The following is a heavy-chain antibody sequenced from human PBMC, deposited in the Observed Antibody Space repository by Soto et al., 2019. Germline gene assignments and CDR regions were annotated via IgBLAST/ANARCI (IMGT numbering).Heavy chain of an antibody. CDR1: SFTFTNAW. CDR2: IKSKTDGGTT. D-gene: IGHD3-3*01. Sequence: EVQLVESGGGLVKPGGSLRLSCAASSFTFTNAWMNWVRQAPGKGLEWVGRIKSKTDGGTTDYAAPVKGRFTISRDDSKNTLSLQMNSLKTEDTAVYYCTTDVLRFLGRDYWGQGNGVTVSS. CDR3: TTDVLRFLGRDY. J-gene: IGHJ4*02. V-gene: IGHV3-15*07.